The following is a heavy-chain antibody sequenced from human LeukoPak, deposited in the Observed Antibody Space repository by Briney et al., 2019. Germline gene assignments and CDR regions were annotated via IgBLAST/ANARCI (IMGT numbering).Heavy chain of an antibody. Sequence: GGSLRLSCAASGFTSSSYAMHWVRQAPGKGLEWVAVISYDGSNKYYADSVKGRFTISRDNSKNTLYLQMNSLRAEDTAVYYCARDFTAVAGTGDYWGQGTLVTVSS. J-gene: IGHJ4*02. V-gene: IGHV3-30-3*01. CDR3: ARDFTAVAGTGDY. D-gene: IGHD6-19*01. CDR1: GFTSSSYA. CDR2: ISYDGSNK.